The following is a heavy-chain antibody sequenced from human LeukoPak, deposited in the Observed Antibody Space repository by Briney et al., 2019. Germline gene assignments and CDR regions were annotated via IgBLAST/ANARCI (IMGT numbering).Heavy chain of an antibody. CDR2: IYTSGST. J-gene: IGHJ3*02. Sequence: SETLSLPFTGPGGSISSYYWRWIRPPAGKGVEWIGSIYTSGSTNYNPSLKSRVTTSVDTSKNQFSLKLSSVTAADTAVYYCARDGTVVAVAALDAFDIWGQGTMVTVSS. D-gene: IGHD2-15*01. V-gene: IGHV4-4*07. CDR3: ARDGTVVAVAALDAFDI. CDR1: GGSISSYY.